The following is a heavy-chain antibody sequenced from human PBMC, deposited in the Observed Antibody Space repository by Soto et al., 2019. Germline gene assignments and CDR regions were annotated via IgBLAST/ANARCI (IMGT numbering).Heavy chain of an antibody. CDR2: IYYSGST. CDR1: GGSISSGGYY. CDR3: ARDRMGGGDFPFCGLDV. J-gene: IGHJ6*01. V-gene: IGHV4-31*03. Sequence: SETLSLTCTVSGGSISSGGYYWSWIRQHPGKGLEWIGYIYYSGSTYYNPSLKSRVTISVDTSKNQFSLKLSSVTAADTAVYYCARDRMGGGDFPFCGLDVWGQGTTVTVSS. D-gene: IGHD2-21*02.